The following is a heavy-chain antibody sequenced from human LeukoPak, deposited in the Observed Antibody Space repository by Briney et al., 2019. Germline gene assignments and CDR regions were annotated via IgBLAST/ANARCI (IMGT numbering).Heavy chain of an antibody. D-gene: IGHD2/OR15-2a*01. J-gene: IGHJ6*03. V-gene: IGHV4-34*01. Sequence: SETLSLTCAVYGGSFSGYYWSWIRQPPGKGLEWIGEINHSGSTNYNPSLKSRVTISVDTSKNQFSLKLSSVTAADTAVYYCARDNRPYYYMDVWGKGTTVTVSS. CDR1: GGSFSGYY. CDR2: INHSGST. CDR3: ARDNRPYYYMDV.